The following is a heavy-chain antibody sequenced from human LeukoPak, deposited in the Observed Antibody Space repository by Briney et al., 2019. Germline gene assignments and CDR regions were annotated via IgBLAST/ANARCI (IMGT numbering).Heavy chain of an antibody. D-gene: IGHD3-22*01. V-gene: IGHV1-2*02. Sequence: GASVKVSCKASGYTFTGYYMHWVRQAPGQGLEWMGWINPNSGGTNYAQKFQGRVTTTRDTSISTAYMELSRLRSDDTAVYYCASSLDSSGYYYEGGAFDIWGQGTMVTVSS. CDR3: ASSLDSSGYYYEGGAFDI. J-gene: IGHJ3*02. CDR2: INPNSGGT. CDR1: GYTFTGYY.